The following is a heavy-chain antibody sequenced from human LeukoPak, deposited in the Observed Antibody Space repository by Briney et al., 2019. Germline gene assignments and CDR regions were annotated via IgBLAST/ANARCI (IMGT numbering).Heavy chain of an antibody. V-gene: IGHV4-34*01. CDR2: VKEVGGP. J-gene: IGHJ5*02. D-gene: IGHD1-26*01. Sequence: SETLSLTCAVYIDSFSNYHWNWIRQTPSKGLEWIGEVKEVGGPNISPSLRNRVNLSVETSKNQFFLKLISATVADTAGYYCARGQGATVPQVGKNWFDPWGQGTRVTVSS. CDR3: ARGQGATVPQVGKNWFDP. CDR1: IDSFSNYH.